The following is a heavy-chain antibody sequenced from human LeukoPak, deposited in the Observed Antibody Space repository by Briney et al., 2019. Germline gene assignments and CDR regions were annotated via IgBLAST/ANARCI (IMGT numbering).Heavy chain of an antibody. D-gene: IGHD5-12*01. CDR2: IYYSGST. CDR1: GASISSYY. Sequence: SETLSLTCTVSGASISSYYWSWIRQPPGKGLEWIGYIYYSGSTNYNPSFKSRVTISVDTSKNQFSLKLSSVTAADTAVYYCARAGGGYSGYDFHYWGQGTLVTVSS. CDR3: ARAGGGYSGYDFHY. V-gene: IGHV4-59*01. J-gene: IGHJ4*02.